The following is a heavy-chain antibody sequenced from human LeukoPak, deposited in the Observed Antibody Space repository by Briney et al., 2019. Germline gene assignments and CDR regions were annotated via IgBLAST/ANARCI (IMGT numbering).Heavy chain of an antibody. Sequence: PGGSLRLSCAASGFTVKSNYMSWVRQAPGKGLEWVSVIYIGGTTYYADSVKGRFTISRDNSKNTLYLQMSSLRAEDTAAYYCARDYYGSGSYYHQDWGQGTLVTVSS. V-gene: IGHV3-66*01. CDR3: ARDYYGSGSYYHQD. CDR2: IYIGGTT. CDR1: GFTVKSNY. J-gene: IGHJ4*02. D-gene: IGHD3-10*01.